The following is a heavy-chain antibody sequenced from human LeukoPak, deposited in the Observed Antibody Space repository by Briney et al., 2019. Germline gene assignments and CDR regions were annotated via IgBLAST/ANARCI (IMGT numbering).Heavy chain of an antibody. CDR2: ISYDGSSK. J-gene: IGHJ4*02. CDR3: ARGSYSSSWKTFDY. CDR1: GFTFSTYA. Sequence: HPGRSLRLSCAASGFTFSTYAMHWVRQAPGKGLEWVAVISYDGSSKYYADSVKGRFTISRDNSKNTLYLQMNSLRADDTAMYYCARGSYSSSWKTFDYWGQGTLVTVSS. V-gene: IGHV3-30*04. D-gene: IGHD6-13*01.